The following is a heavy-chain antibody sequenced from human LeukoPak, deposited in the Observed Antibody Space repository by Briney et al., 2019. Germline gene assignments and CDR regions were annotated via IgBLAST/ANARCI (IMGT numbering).Heavy chain of an antibody. J-gene: IGHJ6*03. Sequence: SETLSLTCAVYGGSFSGYYWSWIRQPPGKGLEWLGGINHSGSTNYNPSLKSRVTISVDTSKNQFSLKLSSVTAADTAVYYCARAPSNYYGSGSYYIIGPYYYYYMDVWGKGTTVTVSS. CDR1: GGSFSGYY. CDR2: INHSGST. CDR3: ARAPSNYYGSGSYYIIGPYYYYYMDV. D-gene: IGHD3-10*01. V-gene: IGHV4-34*01.